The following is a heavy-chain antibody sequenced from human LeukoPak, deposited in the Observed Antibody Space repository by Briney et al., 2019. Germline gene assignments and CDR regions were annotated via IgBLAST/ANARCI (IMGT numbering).Heavy chain of an antibody. Sequence: ASVKVSCKASGYTFTGYYMHWVRQAPGQGLEWMGRINPNSGGTNYAQKFQGRVTMTRDTSISTAYMELGRLRSDDTAVYYCARGNYYDSSGYSLPFDYWGQGTLVTVSS. CDR1: GYTFTGYY. J-gene: IGHJ4*02. D-gene: IGHD3-22*01. V-gene: IGHV1-2*06. CDR3: ARGNYYDSSGYSLPFDY. CDR2: INPNSGGT.